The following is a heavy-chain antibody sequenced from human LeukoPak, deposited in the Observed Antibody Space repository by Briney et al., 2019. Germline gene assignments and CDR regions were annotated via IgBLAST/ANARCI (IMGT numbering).Heavy chain of an antibody. D-gene: IGHD3-9*01. CDR3: AREEDYDILTGYLGNAFDI. Sequence: EASVKVSCKASGGTFSSYAISWVRQAPGQGLEWMGWISAYNGNTNYAQKLQGRVTMTTDTSTSTAYMELRSLRSDDTAVYYCAREEDYDILTGYLGNAFDIWGQGTMVTVSS. CDR1: GGTFSSYA. V-gene: IGHV1-18*01. J-gene: IGHJ3*02. CDR2: ISAYNGNT.